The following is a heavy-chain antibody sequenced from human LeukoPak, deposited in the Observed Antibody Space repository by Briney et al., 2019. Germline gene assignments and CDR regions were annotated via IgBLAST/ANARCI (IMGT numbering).Heavy chain of an antibody. CDR3: ARVGFGNTPHPIDY. Sequence: KTSETLSLTCTVSSGSISPYYWSWIRQPPGKGLEWIGYIYYTGSTNYNPSLRSRVTISVDTSKNQFSLELSSVTAADTAVYYCARVGFGNTPHPIDYWGQGALVTVSS. J-gene: IGHJ4*02. V-gene: IGHV4-59*01. CDR1: SGSISPYY. CDR2: IYYTGST. D-gene: IGHD4-23*01.